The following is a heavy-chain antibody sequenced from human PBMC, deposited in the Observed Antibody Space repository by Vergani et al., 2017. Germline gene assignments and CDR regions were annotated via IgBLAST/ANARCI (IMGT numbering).Heavy chain of an antibody. CDR2: LNPTTGHT. Sequence: QVQLMQSGPVMKKPGGSMKVSCKASGYTFTSYYIHWLRQAPGQAFEWMGILNPTTGHTTSAQKFMGRVDMTRDPSTDTSTRTVQMTLSSLRSEDTAVYYCARSIGYCAGATCRAYYFDHWGQGTRVTVSS. D-gene: IGHD2-21*01. J-gene: IGHJ5*02. V-gene: IGHV1-46*01. CDR1: GYTFTSYY. CDR3: ARSIGYCAGATCRAYYFDH.